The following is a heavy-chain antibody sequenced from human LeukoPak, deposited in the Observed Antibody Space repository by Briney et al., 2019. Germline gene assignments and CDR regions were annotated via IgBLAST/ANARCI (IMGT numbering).Heavy chain of an antibody. CDR1: GESFSGYY. CDR2: INHSGST. V-gene: IGHV4-34*01. D-gene: IGHD2-21*02. CDR3: ARGGIYCGSDCFIDY. J-gene: IGHJ4*02. Sequence: SETLSLTCAVCGESFSGYYWSWLRQPPGKGLECIGEINHSGSTNYNPSLKSRVTISVDTSKNQFSLRLSSVTAADTAVYYCARGGIYCGSDCFIDYWGQGTLVTVSS.